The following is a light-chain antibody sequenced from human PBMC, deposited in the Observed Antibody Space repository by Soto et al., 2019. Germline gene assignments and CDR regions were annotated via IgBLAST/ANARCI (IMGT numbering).Light chain of an antibody. CDR3: QQRSNWPPFT. CDR1: QSVSSY. Sequence: EIVLTQSPATLSLSPGERSTLSCMAIQSVSSYLAWDQQKPGQAPRLLIYDASNRATGIPARFSGSGSGTDFTLTISSLEPEDFAVYYCQQRSNWPPFTFGQGTRLDIK. J-gene: IGKJ5*01. V-gene: IGKV3-11*01. CDR2: DAS.